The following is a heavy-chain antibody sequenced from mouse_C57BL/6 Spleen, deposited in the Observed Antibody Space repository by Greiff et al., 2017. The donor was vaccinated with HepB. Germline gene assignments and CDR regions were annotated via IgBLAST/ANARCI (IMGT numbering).Heavy chain of an antibody. D-gene: IGHD4-1*01. J-gene: IGHJ3*01. Sequence: VQLQQPGAELVKPGASVKMSCKASGYTFTSYWITWVKQRPGQGLEWIGDIYPGSGSTNYNEKFKSKATLTVDPSSSTANMQHSSLTSEDSAVYYCARWSSPRTGTWFAYWGQGTLVTVSA. CDR2: IYPGSGST. CDR1: GYTFTSYW. CDR3: ARWSSPRTGTWFAY. V-gene: IGHV1-55*01.